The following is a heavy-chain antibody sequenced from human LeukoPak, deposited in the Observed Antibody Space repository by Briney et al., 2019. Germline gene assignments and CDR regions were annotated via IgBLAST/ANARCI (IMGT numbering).Heavy chain of an antibody. V-gene: IGHV4-59*08. Sequence: SETLSLTCTVSGGSISSYYWSWIRQPPGKGLEWIGYIYYSGSTNYNPSLKSRVTISVDTSKNQFSLKLSSVTAADTAVYYCARLYDSSGWSTGDWFDPWGQGTLVTVSS. D-gene: IGHD6-19*01. CDR2: IYYSGST. J-gene: IGHJ5*02. CDR1: GGSISSYY. CDR3: ARLYDSSGWSTGDWFDP.